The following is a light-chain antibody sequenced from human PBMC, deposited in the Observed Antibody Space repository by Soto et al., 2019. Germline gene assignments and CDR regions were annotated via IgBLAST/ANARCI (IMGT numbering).Light chain of an antibody. Sequence: EMVMTQSPVILSVSPGERATLSSRASQNVNSDLAWYQQKPGQAPRILIYGACTRATDIPARISGSGSGTDCTLPISSLRSEDFAFYYCQRYKRWPPLYTFGQGTKREIK. V-gene: IGKV3-15*01. CDR2: GAC. CDR1: QNVNSD. J-gene: IGKJ2*01. CDR3: QRYKRWPPLYT.